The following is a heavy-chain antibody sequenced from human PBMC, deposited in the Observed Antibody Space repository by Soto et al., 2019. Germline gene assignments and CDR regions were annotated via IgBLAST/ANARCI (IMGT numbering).Heavy chain of an antibody. J-gene: IGHJ4*02. CDR1: GFTFSSYG. D-gene: IGHD6-13*01. V-gene: IGHV3-33*01. Sequence: QVQLVESGGGVVQPGRSLRLSCAASGFTFSSYGMHWVRRAPGKGLEWVAVIWYDGSNKYYADSVKGRFTISRDNSKNTLYLQMNSLRAEDTAVYYCARGGGIGSSWYRGFDYWGQGTLVTVSS. CDR2: IWYDGSNK. CDR3: ARGGGIGSSWYRGFDY.